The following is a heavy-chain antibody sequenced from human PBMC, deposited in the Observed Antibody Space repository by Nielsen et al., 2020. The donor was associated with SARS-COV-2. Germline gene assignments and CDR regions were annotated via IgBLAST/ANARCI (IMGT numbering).Heavy chain of an antibody. Sequence: WVRQAPGQGLEWMGRINPNSGGTNYAQKFQGRVTMTRDTSTSTVYMELSSLRSEDTAVYYCARVGDYGDYVWFDPWGQGTLVTVSS. D-gene: IGHD4-17*01. J-gene: IGHJ5*02. CDR3: ARVGDYGDYVWFDP. V-gene: IGHV1-2*06. CDR2: INPNSGGT.